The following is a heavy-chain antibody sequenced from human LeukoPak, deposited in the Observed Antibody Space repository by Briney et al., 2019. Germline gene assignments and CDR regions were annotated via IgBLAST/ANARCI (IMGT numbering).Heavy chain of an antibody. CDR2: IDQDGSSK. J-gene: IGHJ4*02. CDR1: GFTLSSYW. V-gene: IGHV3-7*01. CDR3: ARDLFSGSYYEDF. Sequence: GGSLRLSCAASGFTLSSYWMSWVRQAPGKGLEWVANIDQDGSSKYYVDFVKGRFGISRDDAKNSLDLKMNSLRAEDTAVYYCARDLFSGSYYEDFWGQGTLVTVSS. D-gene: IGHD1-26*01.